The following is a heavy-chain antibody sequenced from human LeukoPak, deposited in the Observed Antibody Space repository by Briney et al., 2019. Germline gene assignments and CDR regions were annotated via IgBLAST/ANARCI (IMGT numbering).Heavy chain of an antibody. D-gene: IGHD3-9*01. CDR2: IKQDGSEK. J-gene: IGHJ3*02. CDR3: ARERYFDWLLGAFDI. V-gene: IGHV3-7*01. Sequence: GGSLRLSCAASGFTFSSYWMSWVRQAPGKGLEWVANIKQDGSEKYYVDSVKGRFTISRDNAKNSLYLQMNSLRAEDTAVYYCARERYFDWLLGAFDIWGQGTMVTVSS. CDR1: GFTFSSYW.